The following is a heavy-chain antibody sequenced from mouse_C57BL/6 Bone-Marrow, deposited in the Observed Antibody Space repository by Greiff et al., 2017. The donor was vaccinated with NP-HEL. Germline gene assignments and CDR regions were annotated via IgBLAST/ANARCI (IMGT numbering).Heavy chain of an antibody. CDR1: GYTFTSYW. V-gene: IGHV1-72*01. D-gene: IGHD3-3*01. J-gene: IGHJ2*01. CDR2: VDPNSGGT. Sequence: QVQLKQPGAELVKPGASVKLSCKASGYTFTSYWMHWVKQRPGRGLEWIGRVDPNSGGTKYNEKFKSKATLTGDKPSSTAYMQPSSLTSEDSAVYYCAQEGDYYFDYWGQGTTLTVSS. CDR3: AQEGDYYFDY.